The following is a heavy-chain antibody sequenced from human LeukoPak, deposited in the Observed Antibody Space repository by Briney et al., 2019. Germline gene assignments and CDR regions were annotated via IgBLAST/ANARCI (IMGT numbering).Heavy chain of an antibody. Sequence: PSETLSLTCAVYGGSFSGYYWSWIRQPPGKGLEWIGEINHSGSTNYNPSLKSRVTISVDTSKNQFSLKLSSVTAADTAVYYCARGLPDPYYYDSSGYSPYYFDYWGQGTLVTVSS. CDR2: INHSGST. V-gene: IGHV4-34*01. D-gene: IGHD3-22*01. CDR1: GGSFSGYY. CDR3: ARGLPDPYYYDSSGYSPYYFDY. J-gene: IGHJ4*02.